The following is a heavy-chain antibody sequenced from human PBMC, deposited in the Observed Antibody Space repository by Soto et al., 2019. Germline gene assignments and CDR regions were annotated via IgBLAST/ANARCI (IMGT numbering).Heavy chain of an antibody. Sequence: GGSLRLSCAASGFTFSSYGMHWVRQAPGKGLEWVAVIWYDGSNRYYADSVKGRFTISRDNSKNTLFLQMNGLRAEDTAVYYCAKVTKRAAAGRYEYYKYGMDVWGQGTTVTVSS. D-gene: IGHD6-13*01. CDR2: IWYDGSNR. CDR3: AKVTKRAAAGRYEYYKYGMDV. J-gene: IGHJ6*02. V-gene: IGHV3-33*06. CDR1: GFTFSSYG.